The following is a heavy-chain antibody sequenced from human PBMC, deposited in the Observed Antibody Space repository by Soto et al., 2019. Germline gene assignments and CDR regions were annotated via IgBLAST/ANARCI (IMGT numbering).Heavy chain of an antibody. V-gene: IGHV4-61*01. CDR3: ASSGSSLVAGDYYYYGMDV. CDR2: IYYSGST. Sequence: SETLSLTCTVSGGSVSTGSYYWSWIRQPPGKGLEWIGYIYYSGSTNYNPSHKSRVTISVDTSKNQFSLKLSSVTAADTAVYYCASSGSSLVAGDYYYYGMDVWGQGTTVTVSS. D-gene: IGHD3-10*01. J-gene: IGHJ6*02. CDR1: GGSVSTGSYY.